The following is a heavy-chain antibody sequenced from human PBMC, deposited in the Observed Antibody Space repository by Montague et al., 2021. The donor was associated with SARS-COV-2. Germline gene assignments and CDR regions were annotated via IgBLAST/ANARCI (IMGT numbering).Heavy chain of an antibody. V-gene: IGHV4-61*02. Sequence: LVKPTQTLTLTCTFSGFSLSTSGMCVSWIRQPAGKGLEWIGRIYTSGSTNFNPSLKSRVTMSVDTSKNQFSLKLSSVTAADTAVYYCARDVGVPLAPPYSWFDPWGQGTLVTVSS. J-gene: IGHJ5*02. CDR1: GFSLSTSGM. D-gene: IGHD2-2*01. CDR3: ARDVGVPLAPPYSWFDP. CDR2: IYTSGST.